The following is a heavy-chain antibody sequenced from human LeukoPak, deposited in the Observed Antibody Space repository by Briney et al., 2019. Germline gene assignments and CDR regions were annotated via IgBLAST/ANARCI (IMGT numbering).Heavy chain of an antibody. CDR2: IYSGGST. Sequence: GSLRLSCAASGFTVSSNYMSWVRQAPGKGLKWVSVIYSGGSTYYADSVKGRFTISRDNSKNTLYLQMNSLRAEDTAVYYCARDHITMVRGVIYDAFDIWGQGTMVSVSS. CDR1: GFTVSSNY. CDR3: ARDHITMVRGVIYDAFDI. J-gene: IGHJ3*02. V-gene: IGHV3-53*01. D-gene: IGHD3-10*01.